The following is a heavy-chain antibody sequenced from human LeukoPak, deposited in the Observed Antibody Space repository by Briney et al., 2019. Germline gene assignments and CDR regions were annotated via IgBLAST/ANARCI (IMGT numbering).Heavy chain of an antibody. J-gene: IGHJ6*02. CDR2: IYYSGST. CDR1: GGSISSGGYY. Sequence: SETLSLTCTVSGGSISSGGYYWSWIRQHPGKGLEWIGYIYYSGSTYYNPSLKSRVTISVGTSKNQFSLKLSSVTAADTAVYYCARDRLDIVATTSNGMDVWGQGTTVTVSS. D-gene: IGHD5-12*01. CDR3: ARDRLDIVATTSNGMDV. V-gene: IGHV4-31*03.